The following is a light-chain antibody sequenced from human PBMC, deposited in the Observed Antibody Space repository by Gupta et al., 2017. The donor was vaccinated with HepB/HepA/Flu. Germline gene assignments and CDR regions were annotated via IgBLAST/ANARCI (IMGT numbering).Light chain of an antibody. Sequence: DIQMTQSPSSLSASVGDRVTITCRASQGISNDLGWFQQKPGKAPQRLIYGAYDLQSGVPSRFRGSGSGTEFTLTISSLQPEDFATYYCLQHKSFPWTFGQGTKVEIK. CDR2: GAY. J-gene: IGKJ1*01. CDR3: LQHKSFPWT. CDR1: QGISND. V-gene: IGKV1-17*01.